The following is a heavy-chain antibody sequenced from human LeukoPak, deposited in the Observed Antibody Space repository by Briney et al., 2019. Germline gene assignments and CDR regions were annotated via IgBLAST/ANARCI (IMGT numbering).Heavy chain of an antibody. Sequence: SVKVSCKASGGIFSNQAITWVRQAPGQGLEWMGRIIPMIGTAKSAQRFQGRVTFTADTSTNTDYMELSSLTSEDTAFYYCAKGATVGKEALHIWGQGALVTVSS. CDR2: IIPMIGTA. CDR1: GGIFSNQA. J-gene: IGHJ3*02. D-gene: IGHD1-14*01. V-gene: IGHV1-69*04. CDR3: AKGATVGKEALHI.